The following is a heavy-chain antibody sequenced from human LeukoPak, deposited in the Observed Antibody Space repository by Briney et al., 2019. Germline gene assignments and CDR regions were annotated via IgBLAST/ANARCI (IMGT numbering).Heavy chain of an antibody. J-gene: IGHJ5*02. CDR3: ARDLVGIAAAGDYNWFDP. CDR2: INPNSGGT. CDR1: GYTFTGYY. Sequence: GASVKVSCKASGYTFTGYYMHWVRQAPGQGLEWMGWINPNSGGTNYAQKFQGRVTMTGDTSISTAYMELSRLRSDDTAVYYCARDLVGIAAAGDYNWFDPWGQGTLVTVSS. V-gene: IGHV1-2*02. D-gene: IGHD6-13*01.